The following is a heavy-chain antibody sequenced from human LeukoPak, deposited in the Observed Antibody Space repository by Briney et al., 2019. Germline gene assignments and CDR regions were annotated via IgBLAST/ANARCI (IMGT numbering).Heavy chain of an antibody. CDR1: GYTFTSYD. Sequence: ASVKVSCKASGYTFTSYDINWVRQATGQGLEWMGWMNPNSGNTGYAQKFQGRVTMTRDTSISTAYMELSRLRSDDTAVYYCARDSSSSWYYYYYYMDVWGKGTTVTVS. CDR3: ARDSSSSWYYYYYYMDV. J-gene: IGHJ6*03. CDR2: MNPNSGNT. V-gene: IGHV1-8*02. D-gene: IGHD6-13*01.